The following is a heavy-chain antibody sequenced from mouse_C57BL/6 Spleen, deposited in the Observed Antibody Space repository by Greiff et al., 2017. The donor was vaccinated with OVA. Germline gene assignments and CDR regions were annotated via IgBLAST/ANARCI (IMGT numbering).Heavy chain of an antibody. D-gene: IGHD2-4*01. CDR3: ARDRGLRNYFDY. Sequence: DVQLVESGEGLVKPGGSLKLSCAASGFTFSSYAMPWVRQTPEKGLEWVAYISSGGDYIYYADTVKGRFTISRDNARNNLYLQLNSLKSEDTAMYYCARDRGLRNYFDYWGQGTTLTVSS. J-gene: IGHJ2*01. V-gene: IGHV5S21*01. CDR2: ISSGGDYI. CDR1: GFTFSSYA.